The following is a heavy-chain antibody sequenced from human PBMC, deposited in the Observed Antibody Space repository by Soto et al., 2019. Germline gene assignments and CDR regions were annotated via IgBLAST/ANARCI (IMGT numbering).Heavy chain of an antibody. D-gene: IGHD2-15*01. CDR1: GGSIIIGTYS. CDR3: ARASGYCSGGTCFPFDY. J-gene: IGHJ4*02. V-gene: IGHV4-30-2*01. CDR2: IYHSGSF. Sequence: SETLSLTCSVSGGSIIIGTYSWNWIREPAGNCLEWIGYIYHSGSFYYNPSLKSRVTISLDRSNNQFSLNLRSVTAADTAVYYCARASGYCSGGTCFPFDYWGRGTLVTVSS.